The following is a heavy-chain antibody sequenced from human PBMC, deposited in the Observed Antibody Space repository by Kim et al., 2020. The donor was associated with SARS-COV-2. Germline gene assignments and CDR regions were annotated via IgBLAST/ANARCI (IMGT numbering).Heavy chain of an antibody. CDR3: ARSGPYGSGRRDFDY. CDR1: GGSFSGYY. V-gene: IGHV4-34*01. Sequence: SETLSLTCAVYGGSFSGYYWSWIRQPPGKGLEWIGEINHSGSTNYNPSLKSRVTISVDTSKNQFSLKLSSVTAADTAVYYCARSGPYGSGRRDFDYWGQG. D-gene: IGHD3-10*01. J-gene: IGHJ4*02. CDR2: INHSGST.